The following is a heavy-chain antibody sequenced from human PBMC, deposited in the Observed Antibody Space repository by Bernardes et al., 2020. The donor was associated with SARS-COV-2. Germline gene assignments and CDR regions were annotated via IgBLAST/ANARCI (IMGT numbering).Heavy chain of an antibody. D-gene: IGHD2-21*01. CDR3: ARQHQLWGGFIGFHFDF. J-gene: IGHJ4*02. CDR2: SGTT. V-gene: IGHV4-39*01. Sequence: SGTTYYNPSLKSRVAISVDTSKNQFSLRLNSVAAADTAVYHCARQHQLWGGFIGFHFDFWGQGARVTVSS.